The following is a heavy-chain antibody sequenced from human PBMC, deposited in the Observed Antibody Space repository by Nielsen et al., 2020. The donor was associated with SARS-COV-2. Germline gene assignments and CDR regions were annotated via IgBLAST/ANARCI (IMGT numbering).Heavy chain of an antibody. V-gene: IGHV4-31*03. D-gene: IGHD5-18*01. CDR3: ARQYSYGPQVYFDY. Sequence: SETLSLTCTVSGGSISSGGYYWSWIRQHPGKGLEWIGYIYYSGSTYYNPSLKSRVTISVDTSKNQFSLKLSSVTAADTAVYYCARQYSYGPQVYFDYWGQGTLVTVSS. CDR1: GGSISSGGYY. J-gene: IGHJ4*02. CDR2: IYYSGST.